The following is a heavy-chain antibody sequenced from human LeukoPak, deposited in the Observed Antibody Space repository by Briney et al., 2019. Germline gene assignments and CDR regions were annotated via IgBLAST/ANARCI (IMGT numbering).Heavy chain of an antibody. V-gene: IGHV4-59*01. Sequence: KASETLSLTCTVSGDSTNSFYWSWIRQPPGKGLEWIGYIYYSGTTNYNPSLKSRVTISVDTSKNQYSLKLSSVTAADTAVYFCARGQICSGGSCYQDWGQGILVTVSS. CDR1: GDSTNSFY. J-gene: IGHJ4*02. CDR3: ARGQICSGGSCYQD. CDR2: IYYSGTT. D-gene: IGHD2-15*01.